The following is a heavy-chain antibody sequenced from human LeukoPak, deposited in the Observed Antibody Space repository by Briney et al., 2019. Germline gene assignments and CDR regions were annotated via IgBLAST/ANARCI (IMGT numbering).Heavy chain of an antibody. D-gene: IGHD2-2*01. CDR2: ISAYNGNT. V-gene: IGHV1-18*01. CDR1: GYTFTSYG. J-gene: IGHJ3*02. CDR3: ARGVKGYCSSTSCPFGAFDI. Sequence: PGASVKVSCKASGYTFTSYGISWVRQAPGQGLEWMGWISAYNGNTNYAQKLQGRVTMTTDTSTSTAYMELRSLRSDDTAVYYCARGVKGYCSSTSCPFGAFDIWGQGTMVTVSS.